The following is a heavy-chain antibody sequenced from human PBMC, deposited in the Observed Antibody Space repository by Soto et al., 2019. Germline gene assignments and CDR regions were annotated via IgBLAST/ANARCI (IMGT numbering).Heavy chain of an antibody. V-gene: IGHV3-72*01. D-gene: IGHD1-26*01. Sequence: GGSLRLSCAASGFTFSNAWMSWVRQTPGKGLEWVGRSRNKANSYTTEYAASVKGRFTISRDDSKNSLYLQMNSLKIEDTAVYYCARVVGAPNWFDPWGQGTLVTVSS. CDR1: GFTFSNAW. CDR3: ARVVGAPNWFDP. CDR2: SRNKANSYTT. J-gene: IGHJ5*02.